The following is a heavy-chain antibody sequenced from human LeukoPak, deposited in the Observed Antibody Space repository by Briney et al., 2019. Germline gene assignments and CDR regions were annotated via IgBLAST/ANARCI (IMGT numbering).Heavy chain of an antibody. D-gene: IGHD3-10*01. V-gene: IGHV4-59*13. Sequence: KSSETLSLTCTISGGSMHNYYWSWIRQPPGKGLEVIGYIFYTGTTNSNPSLKSRVTISLDTSKSQFSLKLTSVTAADTAVYKCARPDQYGSGSDWTTPFDAFDIWGQGTMVTVSS. CDR3: ARPDQYGSGSDWTTPFDAFDI. CDR2: IFYTGTT. CDR1: GGSMHNYY. J-gene: IGHJ3*02.